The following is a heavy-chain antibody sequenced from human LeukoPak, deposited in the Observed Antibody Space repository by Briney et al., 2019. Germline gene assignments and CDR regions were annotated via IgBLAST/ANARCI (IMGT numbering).Heavy chain of an antibody. Sequence: GGSLRLSCAASGFTFSDYYMSWIRQAPGKGLEWVSSISSSSSYIYYADSVKGRFTISRDNAKNSLYLQMDSLRAEDTAVYYCARDVAVAGSDYWGQGTLVTVSS. CDR1: GFTFSDYY. V-gene: IGHV3-11*06. D-gene: IGHD6-19*01. CDR3: ARDVAVAGSDY. CDR2: ISSSSSYI. J-gene: IGHJ4*02.